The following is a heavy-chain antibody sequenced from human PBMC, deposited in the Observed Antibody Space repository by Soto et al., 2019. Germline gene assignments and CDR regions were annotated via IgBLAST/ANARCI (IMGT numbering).Heavy chain of an antibody. CDR1: GFSLTTSGVG. CDR3: AHHPYYGLGNDYFDY. J-gene: IGHJ4*02. CDR2: IYWDDDK. Sequence: QITLKESGPTLVRPTQTLTLTCTFSGFSLTTSGVGVGWIRQPPGKALEWLAVIYWDDDKRYSSSLKSRLTTTKNTSTNQVVLTMTNIDPVDTATYYCAHHPYYGLGNDYFDYWGQGTLVTVSS. D-gene: IGHD3-10*01. V-gene: IGHV2-5*02.